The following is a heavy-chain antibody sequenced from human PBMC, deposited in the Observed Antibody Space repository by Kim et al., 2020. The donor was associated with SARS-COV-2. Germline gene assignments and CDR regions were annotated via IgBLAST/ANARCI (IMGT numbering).Heavy chain of an antibody. Sequence: GGSLRLSCAASGFTFSSYGMHWVRQAPGKGLEWVAVISYDGSNKYYADSVKGRFTISRDNSKNTLYLQMNSLRAEDTAVYYCAKDLGLVPIYYYYGMDVWGQGTTVTVSS. CDR3: AKDLGLVPIYYYYGMDV. D-gene: IGHD6-19*01. J-gene: IGHJ6*02. V-gene: IGHV3-30*18. CDR1: GFTFSSYG. CDR2: ISYDGSNK.